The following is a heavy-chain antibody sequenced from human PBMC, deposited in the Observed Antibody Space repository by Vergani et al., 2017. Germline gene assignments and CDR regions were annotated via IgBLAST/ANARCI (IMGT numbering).Heavy chain of an antibody. Sequence: QITLKESGPTLVKPTQTLTLTCTFSGFSLSTSGVGVGWIRQPPGKALELLALIYWNDDKRYSPSLKSRLTITKDTSKNQVVLTMTNMDPVDTATYYCAHSYCSSTSCFLSIDYWGQGTLVTVSS. CDR2: IYWNDDK. CDR3: AHSYCSSTSCFLSIDY. V-gene: IGHV2-5*01. D-gene: IGHD2-2*01. CDR1: GFSLSTSGVG. J-gene: IGHJ4*02.